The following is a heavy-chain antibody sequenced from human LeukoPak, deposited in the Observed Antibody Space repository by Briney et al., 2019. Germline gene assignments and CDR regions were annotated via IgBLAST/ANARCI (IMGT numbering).Heavy chain of an antibody. V-gene: IGHV3-30*03. J-gene: IGHJ3*02. D-gene: IGHD3-22*01. Sequence: GGSLRLSCAASGFTFSNSGMQWVRQAPGKGLEWVAVISYDGSNIYYADSVKGRFTMSRDNSKNTLYLQMNSLRAEDTAVYYCARDLGDYDSSGYPLDAFDIWGQGTMVTVSS. CDR2: ISYDGSNI. CDR1: GFTFSNSG. CDR3: ARDLGDYDSSGYPLDAFDI.